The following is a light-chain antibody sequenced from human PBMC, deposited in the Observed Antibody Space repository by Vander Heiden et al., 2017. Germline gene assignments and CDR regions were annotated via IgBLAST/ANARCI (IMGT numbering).Light chain of an antibody. CDR1: SSNIGNNY. J-gene: IGLJ3*02. V-gene: IGLV1-51*01. CDR3: ATWDSSLTTGV. Sequence: QSVLTQPPSVSAPPGQKVTTYCSGSSSNIGNNYVSWYQQLPGTAPKLLIYDSNKRPSGITDRFSGSKSGTAATLGITGLQTGDEADYYCATWDSSLTTGVFGGGTKLTVL. CDR2: DSN.